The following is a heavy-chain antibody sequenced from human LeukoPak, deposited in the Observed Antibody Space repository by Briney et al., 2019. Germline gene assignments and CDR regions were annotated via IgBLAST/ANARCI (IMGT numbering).Heavy chain of an antibody. CDR1: GGSISSSSYY. CDR2: IYYSGST. V-gene: IGHV4-39*01. D-gene: IGHD1-14*01. J-gene: IGHJ6*03. Sequence: PSETLSLTCTVSGGSISSSSYYWGWIRQTPGKGLEWIGSIYYSGSTYYNPSLKSRVTISVDTSKNQFSLKLSSVTATDTAVYYCVRIRNPRGYYYYMDVWGEGTTVTVSS. CDR3: VRIRNPRGYYYYMDV.